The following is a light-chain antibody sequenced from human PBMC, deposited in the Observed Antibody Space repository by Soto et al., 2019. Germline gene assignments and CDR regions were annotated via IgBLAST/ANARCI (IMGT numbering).Light chain of an antibody. Sequence: DVVMTQSPLSLPVTLGQPASISCRSSQSLVYSDGNTYLNWCHQRPGQSARRLIYQVCNRASGVPDSLSGSGGGTDFTLKISSVEAEGVAVYYCFQGPPWLFAFGQGTKL. CDR2: QVC. J-gene: IGKJ2*01. CDR3: FQGPPWLFA. CDR1: QSLVYSDGNTY. V-gene: IGKV2-30*01.